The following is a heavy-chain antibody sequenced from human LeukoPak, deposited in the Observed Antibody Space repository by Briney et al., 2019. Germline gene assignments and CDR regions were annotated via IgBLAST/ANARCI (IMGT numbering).Heavy chain of an antibody. D-gene: IGHD2-2*01. Sequence: GASVKVSCKASGGTFSSYAISWVRQAPGQGLEWMGGIIPIFGTANYAQKFQGRVTITRDTSASTVYMELSSLRSEDMAVYYCVRGANIVVVPPGMARPRKNWFDPWGQGTLVTVSS. CDR3: VRGANIVVVPPGMARPRKNWFDP. V-gene: IGHV1-69*05. CDR1: GGTFSSYA. CDR2: IIPIFGTA. J-gene: IGHJ5*02.